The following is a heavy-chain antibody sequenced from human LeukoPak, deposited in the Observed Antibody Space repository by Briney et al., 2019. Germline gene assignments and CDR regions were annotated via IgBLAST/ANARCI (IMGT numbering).Heavy chain of an antibody. J-gene: IGHJ4*02. V-gene: IGHV1-18*01. D-gene: IGHD3-10*01. CDR2: ISAYNGNT. CDR1: GYTFTSYG. Sequence: ASVKVSCKASGYTFTSYGISWVRRAPGQGLEWMGWISAYNGNTNYAQKLQGRVTMTTDTSTSTAYMELRSLRSDDTAVYYCARRPPNPDYYGSGIDFDYWGQGTLVTVSS. CDR3: ARRPPNPDYYGSGIDFDY.